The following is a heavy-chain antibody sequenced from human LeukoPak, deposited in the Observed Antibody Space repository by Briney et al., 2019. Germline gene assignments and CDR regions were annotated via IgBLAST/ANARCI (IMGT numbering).Heavy chain of an antibody. J-gene: IGHJ4*02. Sequence: SVTVSFKASGGTFSSYAISWVRQAPGQGLEWMGGIIPIFGTANYAQKFQGRVTITADESTSTAYMELSSLRSEDTAVYYCAGIGMGDYGDYGGGWGQGTLVTVSS. CDR2: IIPIFGTA. CDR1: GGTFSSYA. V-gene: IGHV1-69*13. CDR3: AGIGMGDYGDYGGG. D-gene: IGHD4-17*01.